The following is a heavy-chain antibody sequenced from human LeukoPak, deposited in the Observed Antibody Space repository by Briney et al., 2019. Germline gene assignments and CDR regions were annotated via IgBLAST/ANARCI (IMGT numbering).Heavy chain of an antibody. CDR3: TKDRGVVVNVIAMS. D-gene: IGHD2-21*01. V-gene: IGHV3-23*01. J-gene: IGHJ5*02. CDR1: GFTFSDYA. Sequence: GGSLRLSCAASGFTFSDYAMSWVRQAPAKGLEWVSSIGTNSGPTYYADSVKGRFTLSRDNSKNTLYLQMDSLRVGDTAVYYCTKDRGVVVNVIAMSWGRGTLVTVSS. CDR2: IGTNSGPT.